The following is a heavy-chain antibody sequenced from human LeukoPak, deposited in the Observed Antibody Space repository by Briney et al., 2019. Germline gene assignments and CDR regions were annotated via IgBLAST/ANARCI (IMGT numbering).Heavy chain of an antibody. J-gene: IGHJ5*01. Sequence: ASVKVSCKASGYTFTGYYLHWVRQAPGQGLEWMGWINPNNGGTNFAQKFQGRVTLTRDTSISTAYMELSRLRSDDTAVYYCARDYPTGYSGSYFNWFDSWGQGTLVTVSS. CDR3: ARDYPTGYSGSYFNWFDS. CDR2: INPNNGGT. D-gene: IGHD1-26*01. V-gene: IGHV1-2*02. CDR1: GYTFTGYY.